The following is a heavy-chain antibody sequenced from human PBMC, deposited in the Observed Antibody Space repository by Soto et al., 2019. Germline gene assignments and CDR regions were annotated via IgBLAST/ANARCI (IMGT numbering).Heavy chain of an antibody. CDR2: IYYSGST. CDR3: ARGRYSYAQGNWFDP. J-gene: IGHJ5*02. Sequence: SETLSLTCTVSGGSISSGGYYWSWIRQHPGKGLEWIGYIYYSGSTYYNPSLKSRVTISVDTSKNQFSLKLSSVTAADTAVYYCARGRYSYAQGNWFDPWGQGTLVTVSS. CDR1: GGSISSGGYY. D-gene: IGHD5-18*01. V-gene: IGHV4-31*03.